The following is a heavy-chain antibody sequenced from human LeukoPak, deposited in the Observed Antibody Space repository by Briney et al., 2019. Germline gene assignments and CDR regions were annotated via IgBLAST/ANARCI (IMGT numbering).Heavy chain of an antibody. Sequence: ASVKVSCNASGYTFTSYGISWVRQATGQGLEWMGWMNPNSGNTGYAQQFQGRVTITRNTSISTAYMELSSLRSEDTAVYYCARARKEYYGSGRQDYFDYWGQGTLVTVSS. V-gene: IGHV1-8*03. J-gene: IGHJ4*02. D-gene: IGHD3-10*01. CDR3: ARARKEYYGSGRQDYFDY. CDR2: MNPNSGNT. CDR1: GYTFTSYG.